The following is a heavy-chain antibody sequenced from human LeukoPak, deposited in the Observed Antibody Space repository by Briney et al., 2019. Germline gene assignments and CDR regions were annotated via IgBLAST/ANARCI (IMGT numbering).Heavy chain of an antibody. CDR1: DGSISSRNYY. CDR3: ARGHRGVFTDPINY. Sequence: SETLSLTCTDSDGSISSRNYYWGWIRQPPGKGLEWIGSIDYNGDTYYNPSLASRVTMSEDTSKNQFSLKLNSVTAEDTAVYYCARGHRGVFTDPINYWAQGTLVTVSS. D-gene: IGHD5-12*01. J-gene: IGHJ4*02. V-gene: IGHV4-39*01. CDR2: IDYNGDT.